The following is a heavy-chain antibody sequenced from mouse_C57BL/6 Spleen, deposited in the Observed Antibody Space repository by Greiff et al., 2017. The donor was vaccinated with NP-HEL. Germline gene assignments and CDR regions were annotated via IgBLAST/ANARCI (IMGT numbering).Heavy chain of an antibody. CDR1: GFTFSDYY. V-gene: IGHV5-16*01. CDR3: ARDHYYGSSYIDY. Sequence: EVKLVESEGGLVQPGSSMKLSCTASGFTFSDYYMAWVRQVPEKGLEWVANINYDGSSTYYLDSLKSRFIISRDNAKNILYLQMSSLKSEDTATYYCARDHYYGSSYIDYWGQGTTLTVSS. D-gene: IGHD1-1*01. J-gene: IGHJ2*01. CDR2: INYDGSST.